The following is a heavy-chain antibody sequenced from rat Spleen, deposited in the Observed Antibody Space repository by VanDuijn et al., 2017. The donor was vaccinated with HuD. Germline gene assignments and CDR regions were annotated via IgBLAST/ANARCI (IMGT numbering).Heavy chain of an antibody. CDR3: ARGHPRDDGSYYYGYYLDY. V-gene: IGHV2-13*01. Sequence: QVQLKESGPGLVQPSQTLSLTCTVSGFSLSNYGVLWVRQPPGKGLEWMGLIWGNGNTNYNSALKSRLSINRDNSKSQVILKMNSQQTEDTAIYFGARGHPRDDGSYYYGYYLDYWGQGVMVTVSS. J-gene: IGHJ2*01. CDR1: GFSLSNYG. CDR2: IWGNGNT. D-gene: IGHD1-12*02.